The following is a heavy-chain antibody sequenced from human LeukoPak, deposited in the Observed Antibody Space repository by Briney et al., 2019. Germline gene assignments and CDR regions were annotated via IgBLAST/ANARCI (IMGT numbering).Heavy chain of an antibody. D-gene: IGHD3-10*01. CDR1: GLTVSSNY. J-gene: IGHJ6*03. CDR3: ASGSGSYRTPYYYMDV. Sequence: GGSLRLSCAASGLTVSSNYMSWVSQPPGKQQQWVSVIYSGGSTYYADSMKGRFTISRDNSKNTLYLQMNSLRAEDTAVYYCASGSGSYRTPYYYMDVWGTGTTVTVSS. CDR2: IYSGGST. V-gene: IGHV3-53*01.